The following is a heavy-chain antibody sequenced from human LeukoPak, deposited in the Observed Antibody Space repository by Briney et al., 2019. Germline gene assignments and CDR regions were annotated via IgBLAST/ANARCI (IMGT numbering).Heavy chain of an antibody. CDR3: ARDNTPIVVVTAIGWFDP. CDR2: IYYRGST. J-gene: IGHJ5*02. Sequence: SETLSLTWTVSAPSISSSRYYWGWIRQPPGKGLEWPGRIYYRGSTYYNPPHESRVTISVDTSKNQFSLKLSSVTAADTAVYYCARDNTPIVVVTAIGWFDPWGQGTLVTVSS. CDR1: APSISSSRYY. D-gene: IGHD2-21*02. V-gene: IGHV4-39*07.